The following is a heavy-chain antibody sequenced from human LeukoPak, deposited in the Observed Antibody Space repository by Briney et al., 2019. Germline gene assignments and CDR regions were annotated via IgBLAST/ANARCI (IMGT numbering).Heavy chain of an antibody. V-gene: IGHV3-23*01. CDR2: ISGSGTST. CDR3: AKDRGNYYDSSGYPRDAFDI. Sequence: GGSLRLSCAASGFTFSSYPMSWVRQAPGKGLEWVSVISGSGTSTCYADSVKGRFTISRDNFKNTLYLQMNSLRAEDTAVYYCAKDRGNYYDSSGYPRDAFDIWGQGTMVTVSS. CDR1: GFTFSSYP. J-gene: IGHJ3*02. D-gene: IGHD3-22*01.